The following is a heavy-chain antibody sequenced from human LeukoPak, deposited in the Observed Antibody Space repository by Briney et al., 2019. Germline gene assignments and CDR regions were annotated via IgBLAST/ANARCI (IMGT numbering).Heavy chain of an antibody. J-gene: IGHJ5*02. CDR3: ARGDIVVVPAAIQNLGFDP. Sequence: ASVKVSCKASGYTFTSYDIHWVRQATGQGLAWMGWMNPNSGNTGYAQKFQGRVTMTRNTSISTAYMELSSLRSEDTAVYYCARGDIVVVPAAIQNLGFDPWGQGTLVTVSS. CDR2: MNPNSGNT. V-gene: IGHV1-8*01. D-gene: IGHD2-2*02. CDR1: GYTFTSYD.